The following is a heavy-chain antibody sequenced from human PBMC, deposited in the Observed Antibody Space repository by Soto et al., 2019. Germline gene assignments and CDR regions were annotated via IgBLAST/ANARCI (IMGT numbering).Heavy chain of an antibody. CDR3: ATRSAMVTGAFDI. CDR2: VYNSGST. CDR1: GGSISGSSYY. J-gene: IGHJ3*02. V-gene: IGHV4-39*01. D-gene: IGHD5-18*01. Sequence: QLQLQESGPGLVKPSETLSLTCIVSGGSISGSSYYWGWIRQPPGKGLEWIGNVYNSGSTCYNPSLKSRVTISVDTSKNQFSLKLSSVTAADTAVYYCATRSAMVTGAFDIWGQGTMVTVSS.